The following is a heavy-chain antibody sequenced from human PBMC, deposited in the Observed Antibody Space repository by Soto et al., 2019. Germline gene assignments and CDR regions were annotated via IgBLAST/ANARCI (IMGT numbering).Heavy chain of an antibody. Sequence: PGGSLRLSCAGSGFTFSGSAIHWVRQASGKGLEWVGRIRDKANNYATAYAASVKGRFTISRDDSKSTAYLQMNSLKTEDTAVYYCSRHPYYYDTSGYYDGEVDFWGQGTLVTVSS. CDR3: SRHPYYYDTSGYYDGEVDF. CDR1: GFTFSGSA. CDR2: IRDKANNYAT. V-gene: IGHV3-73*01. D-gene: IGHD3-22*01. J-gene: IGHJ4*02.